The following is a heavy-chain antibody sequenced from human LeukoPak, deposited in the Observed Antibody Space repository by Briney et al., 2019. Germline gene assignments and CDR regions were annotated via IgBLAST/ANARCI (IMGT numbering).Heavy chain of an antibody. D-gene: IGHD3-10*01. CDR3: AKASLYVSGAYYYYGIDV. Sequence: GGSLRLSCAASGFTFSRSAMSWVRQAPGKGLEWVSAISGRGGSTSYADAVKGRFTISRDNSKNTLYLQMNSLRAEDTAVYDCAKASLYVSGAYYYYGIDVWGQGTTVTVSS. CDR1: GFTFSRSA. J-gene: IGHJ6*02. V-gene: IGHV3-23*01. CDR2: ISGRGGST.